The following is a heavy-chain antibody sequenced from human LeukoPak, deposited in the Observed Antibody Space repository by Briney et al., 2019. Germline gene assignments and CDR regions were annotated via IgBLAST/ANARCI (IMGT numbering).Heavy chain of an antibody. V-gene: IGHV3-23*01. CDR1: GFTFSSYG. CDR3: AKDPYYDSSGYSYFDY. J-gene: IGHJ4*02. CDR2: ISGSGGST. Sequence: GGSLRLSCAASGFTFSSYGMSWVRQAPGKGLEWVSAISGSGGSTYYADSVKGRFTISRDSSKNTLYLQMNSLRAEDTAVYYCAKDPYYDSSGYSYFDYWGQGTLVTVSS. D-gene: IGHD3-22*01.